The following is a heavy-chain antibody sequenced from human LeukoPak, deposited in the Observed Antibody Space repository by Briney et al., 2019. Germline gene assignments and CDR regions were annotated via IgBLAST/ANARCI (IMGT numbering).Heavy chain of an antibody. J-gene: IGHJ4*02. V-gene: IGHV3-53*01. CDR2: IYSGGST. CDR3: ARGTQRWLQFFFDY. Sequence: GGSLRLSCAASGFTVSSNYMSWVRQAPGKGLEWVSVIYSGGSTYYADSVGGRFTVSRDNAKNSLYLQMNSLRVEDTAVYYCARGTQRWLQFFFDYWGQGTLVTVSS. D-gene: IGHD5-24*01. CDR1: GFTVSSNY.